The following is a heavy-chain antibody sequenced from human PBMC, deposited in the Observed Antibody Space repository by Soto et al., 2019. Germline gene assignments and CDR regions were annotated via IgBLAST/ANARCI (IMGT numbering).Heavy chain of an antibody. V-gene: IGHV3-21*01. CDR1: GFTFSSYS. J-gene: IGHJ4*02. D-gene: IGHD4-17*01. CDR3: ARAPMTTGLGGY. CDR2: ISSSSSYI. Sequence: GGSLRLSCAASGFTFSSYSMNWVRQAPGKGLEWVSSISSSSSYIYYADSVKGRFTISRDNAKNSLYLQMNSLRAEDTAVYYCARAPMTTGLGGYWGQGTLVTVSS.